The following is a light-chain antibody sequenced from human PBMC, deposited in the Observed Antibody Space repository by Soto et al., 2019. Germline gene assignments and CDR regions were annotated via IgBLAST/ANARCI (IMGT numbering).Light chain of an antibody. CDR2: DAS. V-gene: IGKV3-11*01. Sequence: EIVLTQSPATLSLSPGERATLSCRASQSVSTYLAWYQQKPGQAPRLLIYDASNRATGIPARFSGSGSGTDFTLTISSLEPEDFAVYYCQQRSNWPPTWTFGQGTNVEI. J-gene: IGKJ1*01. CDR3: QQRSNWPPTWT. CDR1: QSVSTY.